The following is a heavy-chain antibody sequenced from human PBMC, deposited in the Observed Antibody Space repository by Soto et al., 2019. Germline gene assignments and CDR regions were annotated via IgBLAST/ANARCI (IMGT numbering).Heavy chain of an antibody. Sequence: GGSRRLSCAAAGFTFSSYGMHWVRQAPGKGLEWVAVIWYDGSNKYYADSVKGRFTISRDNSKNTLYMQMNSLGAEDTAVYYCESEIVGATHSYYYYGMDVWGQGTTVTVSS. CDR2: IWYDGSNK. CDR3: ESEIVGATHSYYYYGMDV. V-gene: IGHV3-33*01. CDR1: GFTFSSYG. J-gene: IGHJ6*02. D-gene: IGHD1-26*01.